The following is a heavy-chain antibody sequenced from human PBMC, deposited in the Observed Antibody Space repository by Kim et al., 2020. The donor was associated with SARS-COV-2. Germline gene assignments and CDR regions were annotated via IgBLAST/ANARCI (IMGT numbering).Heavy chain of an antibody. CDR1: GFTFSNYD. CDR2: ISTIGDT. Sequence: GGSLRLSCAAFGFTFSNYDMHWVRQTTGKGLEWVSAISTIGDTYYPGSVKGRFTISRENAKNSLYLQMNSLRAGDTAVYYCTRDAHGMDVWGQGTTVTVSS. CDR3: TRDAHGMDV. J-gene: IGHJ6*02. V-gene: IGHV3-13*04.